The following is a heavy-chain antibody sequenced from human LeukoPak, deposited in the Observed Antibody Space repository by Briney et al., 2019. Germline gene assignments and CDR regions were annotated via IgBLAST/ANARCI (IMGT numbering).Heavy chain of an antibody. CDR2: VIPVFGVP. Sequence: SVKVSCKSSGGTFSSFIINWVRQAPGQGLEWMGGVIPVFGVPSYAQRFQGRVTITADESTSTVYLYLTSLRSEDTAVYFCTRGSAGIAPATTKNFFDFWGQGTLVTVSS. CDR3: TRGSAGIAPATTKNFFDF. D-gene: IGHD1-26*01. J-gene: IGHJ4*02. CDR1: GGTFSSFI. V-gene: IGHV1-69*13.